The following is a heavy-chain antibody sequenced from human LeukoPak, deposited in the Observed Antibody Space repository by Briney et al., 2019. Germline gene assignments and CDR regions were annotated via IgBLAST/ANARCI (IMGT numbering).Heavy chain of an antibody. CDR3: ARHLVATLSVFDY. V-gene: IGHV4-59*08. J-gene: IGHJ4*02. CDR1: GGSINSYY. Sequence: SETLSLTCTVSGGSINSYYWSWIRQSPGRGLEWIGYIYYGGTSSYHPSLESRVTMSIDTSKNQFSLNLTSVTAADAAVYYCARHLVATLSVFDYWGQGALVTVSS. CDR2: IYYGGTS. D-gene: IGHD5/OR15-5a*01.